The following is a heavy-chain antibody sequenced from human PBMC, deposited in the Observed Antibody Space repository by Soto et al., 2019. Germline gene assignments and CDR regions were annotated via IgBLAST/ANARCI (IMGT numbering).Heavy chain of an antibody. CDR2: IIPIFGTV. D-gene: IGHD5-12*01. CDR1: RGTFSNYP. Sequence: QVQLVQSGAEVKKPGSSVKVCCKASRGTFSNYPISWVRQAPGQGLEWMGGIIPIFGTVNYAQKFQGRVTITADESTSTAYMELSSLRSEDTAVYYCARGNHRWLQLWYFDLWGRGTLVTVSS. J-gene: IGHJ2*01. V-gene: IGHV1-69*12. CDR3: ARGNHRWLQLWYFDL.